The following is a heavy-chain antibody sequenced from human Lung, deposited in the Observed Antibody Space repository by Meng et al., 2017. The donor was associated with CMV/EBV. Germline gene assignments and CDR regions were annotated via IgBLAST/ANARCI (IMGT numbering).Heavy chain of an antibody. Sequence: ASVXVSXKASGYTFTDYYMHWVRQAPGQGLEWMGWINPNCGGTSYAQKFQGSVTMTRDTSISTAYMELSSLRSDDTAVYYCARDQTYRGYEFASWGQGTLVTVSS. CDR3: ARDQTYRGYEFAS. V-gene: IGHV1-2*02. D-gene: IGHD5-12*01. J-gene: IGHJ4*02. CDR1: GYTFTDYY. CDR2: INPNCGGT.